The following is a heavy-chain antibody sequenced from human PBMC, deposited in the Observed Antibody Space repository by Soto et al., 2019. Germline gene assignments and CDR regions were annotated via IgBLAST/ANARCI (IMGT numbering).Heavy chain of an antibody. CDR3: ARLGWWIGKHWLDP. J-gene: IGHJ5*02. CDR1: GGSINNYH. Sequence: PSQTLSLTCTVSGGSINNYHWSWIRQPPGRGLEWIGYIYYSGNTNYNPSLKSRATISVDTSKNQFSLKLSSVTATDTAVYYCARLGWWIGKHWLDPLGQGTLVTGSS. V-gene: IGHV4-59*08. CDR2: IYYSGNT. D-gene: IGHD2-15*01.